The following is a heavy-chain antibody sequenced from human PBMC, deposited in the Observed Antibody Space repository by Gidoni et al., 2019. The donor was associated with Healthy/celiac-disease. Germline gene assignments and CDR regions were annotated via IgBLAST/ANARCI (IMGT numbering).Heavy chain of an antibody. CDR1: GFTFSSYW. J-gene: IGHJ6*02. V-gene: IGHV3-74*01. CDR3: AREGLVVPAGMSAYYYYGMDV. Sequence: EVQLVESGGGLVQPGGSLRLSCAASGFTFSSYWMHWVRQAPGKGLVWVSRINSDGSSKSYAASVKGRFTISRDNAKNTLYLQMNSLRAEDTAVYYCAREGLVVPAGMSAYYYYGMDVWGQGTTVTVSS. CDR2: INSDGSSK. D-gene: IGHD2-2*01.